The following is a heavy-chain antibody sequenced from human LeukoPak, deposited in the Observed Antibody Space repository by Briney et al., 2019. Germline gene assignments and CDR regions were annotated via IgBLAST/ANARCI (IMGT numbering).Heavy chain of an antibody. J-gene: IGHJ4*02. V-gene: IGHV3-23*01. CDR3: AIMHPYYDGSGYWVQ. CDR1: GFTFSSYA. CDR2: ISTSGGST. D-gene: IGHD3-22*01. Sequence: GESLRLSCAAPGFTFSSYAMSWVRQPPGKGLEWVSGISTSGGSTSYADSVKGRFTISRDNPRNTLYMQMNSLRAEDTALYYCAIMHPYYDGSGYWVQWGQGTLVTVSS.